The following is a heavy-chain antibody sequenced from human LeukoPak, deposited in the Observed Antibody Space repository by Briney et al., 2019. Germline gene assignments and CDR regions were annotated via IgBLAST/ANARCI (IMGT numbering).Heavy chain of an antibody. Sequence: SETLSLTSTVSGYSINNGYYWGWIRQPPGKGLEWIASIFHSGSTYFNPSLKSRVSISVDTSKNQFSLKLSSVTAADTAVYYCAREAFSGGYYDDYWGQGTLVTVSS. CDR2: IFHSGST. J-gene: IGHJ4*02. D-gene: IGHD3-22*01. V-gene: IGHV4-38-2*02. CDR3: AREAFSGGYYDDY. CDR1: GYSINNGYY.